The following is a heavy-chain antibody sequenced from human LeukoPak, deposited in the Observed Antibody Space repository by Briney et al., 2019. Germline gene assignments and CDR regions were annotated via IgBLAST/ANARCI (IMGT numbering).Heavy chain of an antibody. D-gene: IGHD3-9*01. CDR3: ARHSRKRYFDWLLFDP. V-gene: IGHV4-59*08. J-gene: IGHJ5*02. Sequence: SETLSLTCTVSGGSINSYYWSWIRQPPGKGLEWIGYIYDSGSTNYNPSLKSRVTISVDTSKNQFSLKLSSVTAADTAVYYCARHSRKRYFDWLLFDPWGQGTLVTVSS. CDR1: GGSINSYY. CDR2: IYDSGST.